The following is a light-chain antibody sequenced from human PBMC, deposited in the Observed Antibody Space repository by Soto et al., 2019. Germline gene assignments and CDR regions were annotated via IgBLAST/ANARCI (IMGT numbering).Light chain of an antibody. J-gene: IGKJ5*01. CDR3: QQYNSWPPIT. CDR1: QTVNNN. V-gene: IGKV3-15*01. Sequence: EIVMTQSPAPLSVSPGDRATLSRRATQTVNNNVDWYQHKPGQAPRLLIYGAATRATGIPARFSGSGSGTEFALSISSLQSEDFAVYYCQQYNSWPPITFGQGTRLEIK. CDR2: GAA.